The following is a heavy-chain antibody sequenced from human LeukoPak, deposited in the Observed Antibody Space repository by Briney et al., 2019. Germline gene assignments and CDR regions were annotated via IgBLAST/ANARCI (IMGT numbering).Heavy chain of an antibody. CDR2: ISYDGSNK. CDR3: ARGQIEVDSSGLYYFDY. D-gene: IGHD3-22*01. V-gene: IGHV3-30-3*01. Sequence: GRSLRLSCAASGFTFSSYAMHWVRQAPGKGLEWEAVISYDGSNKYYADSVKGRFTISRDNSKNTLYLQMNSLRAEDTAVYYCARGQIEVDSSGLYYFDYWGQGTLVTVSS. J-gene: IGHJ4*02. CDR1: GFTFSSYA.